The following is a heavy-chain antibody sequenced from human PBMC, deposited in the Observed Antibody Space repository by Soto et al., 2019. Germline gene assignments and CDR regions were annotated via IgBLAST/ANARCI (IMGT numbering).Heavy chain of an antibody. Sequence: QVQLVESGGGVVQPGRSLRLSCAASGFTFSSYGMHWVRQAPGKGLEWVAVISHDGSNKYYADSVKGRFTISRDNCKNTLYLQMNGLRAEDTAVYYCAKDQYSSSWYSYDVGMDVWGQGTTVTVSS. CDR2: ISHDGSNK. V-gene: IGHV3-30*18. J-gene: IGHJ6*02. D-gene: IGHD6-13*01. CDR1: GFTFSSYG. CDR3: AKDQYSSSWYSYDVGMDV.